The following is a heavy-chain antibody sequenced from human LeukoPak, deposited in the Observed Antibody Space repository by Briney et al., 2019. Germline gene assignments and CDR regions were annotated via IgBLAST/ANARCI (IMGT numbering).Heavy chain of an antibody. Sequence: GGSLRLSCAASGFTFGTYAMNWVSQAPGKGLDWVSSISRHSADIYYADSVRGRFTISRDNAKNSVFLQMNSLRAEDTAVYYCARGDDSQQRNDALDIWGQGTMVTVSS. CDR1: GFTFGTYA. CDR3: ARGDDSQQRNDALDI. V-gene: IGHV3-21*03. D-gene: IGHD3-16*01. CDR2: ISRHSADI. J-gene: IGHJ3*02.